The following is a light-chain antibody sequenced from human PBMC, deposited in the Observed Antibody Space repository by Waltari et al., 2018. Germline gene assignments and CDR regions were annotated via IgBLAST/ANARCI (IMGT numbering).Light chain of an antibody. CDR1: HTINNY. Sequence: DIQMTQSPSTLSASEGDRVTITCRASHTINNYLAWYQKKPGKAPKLVIYDASSLESGVPSRFSGSGSGTEFTLTISSLQPDDFAVYYCQQRSNWPPITFGQGTRLEIK. J-gene: IGKJ5*01. CDR3: QQRSNWPPIT. V-gene: IGKV1-5*01. CDR2: DAS.